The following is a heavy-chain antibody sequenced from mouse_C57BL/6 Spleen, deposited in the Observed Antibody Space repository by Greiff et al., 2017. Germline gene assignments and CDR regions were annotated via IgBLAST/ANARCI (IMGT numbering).Heavy chain of an antibody. D-gene: IGHD2-2*01. CDR3: ARIPYGYDEGYAMDY. CDR2: IDPSDSYT. J-gene: IGHJ4*01. CDR1: GYTFTSYW. Sequence: QVQLQQPGAELVMPGASVKLSCTASGYTFTSYWMHWVKQRPGQGLEWIGEIDPSDSYTNYNQKFKGKSTLTVDKSSGPAYMQLSSLTSEDSAVYYCARIPYGYDEGYAMDYWGQGTSVTVSS. V-gene: IGHV1-69*01.